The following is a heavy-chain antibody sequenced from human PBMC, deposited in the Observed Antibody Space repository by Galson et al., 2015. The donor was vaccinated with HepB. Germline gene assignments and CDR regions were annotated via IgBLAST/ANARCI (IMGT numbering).Heavy chain of an antibody. V-gene: IGHV3-64D*06. D-gene: IGHD2-2*01. Sequence: SLRLSCAASGFTFSSYAMHWVRQAPGKGLEYVSAISSNGGSTYYADSVKGRFTISRDNSKNTLYLQMSSLRAEDTAVYYCVKDYGHCSSTSCYGYWGQGTLVTVSS. CDR3: VKDYGHCSSTSCYGY. J-gene: IGHJ4*02. CDR2: ISSNGGST. CDR1: GFTFSSYA.